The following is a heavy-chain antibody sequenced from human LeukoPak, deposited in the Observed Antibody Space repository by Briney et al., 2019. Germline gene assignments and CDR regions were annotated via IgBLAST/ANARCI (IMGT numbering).Heavy chain of an antibody. Sequence: GGSLRLSCAASGFSFSTADMHWVRQAPGKGLEWVAFLRSGGNDKYYAGSVKGRFTISRDNSKNALFLQMNSLRAEDTAVYYCAKDLFGSGSYEYWGQGTLVTVSS. V-gene: IGHV3-30*02. J-gene: IGHJ4*02. CDR2: LRSGGNDK. D-gene: IGHD3-10*01. CDR3: AKDLFGSGSYEY. CDR1: GFSFSTAD.